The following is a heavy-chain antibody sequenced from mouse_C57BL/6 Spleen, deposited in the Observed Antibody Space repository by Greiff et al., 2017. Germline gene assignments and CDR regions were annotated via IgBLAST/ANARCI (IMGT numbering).Heavy chain of an antibody. V-gene: IGHV1-54*01. CDR3: ARAAGNYGYYAMDY. D-gene: IGHD2-1*01. Sequence: QVQLQQSGAELVRPGTSVKVSCKASGYAFTNYLIEWVKQRPGQGLEWIGVINPGSGGTNYNEKFKGKATLTADKSSSTAYMQLSSLTSEDSAVYFCARAAGNYGYYAMDYWGQGTSVTVSS. CDR1: GYAFTNYL. CDR2: INPGSGGT. J-gene: IGHJ4*01.